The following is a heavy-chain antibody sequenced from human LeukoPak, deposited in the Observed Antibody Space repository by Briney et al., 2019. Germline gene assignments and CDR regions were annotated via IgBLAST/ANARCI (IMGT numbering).Heavy chain of an antibody. CDR1: GYTFTSYY. J-gene: IGHJ4*02. Sequence: ASVKVSCKASGYTFTSYYMHWVRQAPGQGLEWMGGIIPIFGTANYAQKFQGRVTITADESTSTAYMELSSLRSEDTAVYYCARETGDYYFDYWGQGTLVTVSS. CDR3: ARETGDYYFDY. V-gene: IGHV1-69*13. D-gene: IGHD7-27*01. CDR2: IIPIFGTA.